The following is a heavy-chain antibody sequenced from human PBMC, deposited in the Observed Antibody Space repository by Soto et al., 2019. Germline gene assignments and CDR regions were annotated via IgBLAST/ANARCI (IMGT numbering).Heavy chain of an antibody. V-gene: IGHV4-59*01. CDR1: GASISSYY. CDR3: SYGDSPGPIDH. D-gene: IGHD4-17*01. CDR2: IHNGERT. J-gene: IGHJ4*02. Sequence: SETLSLTCSVSGASISSYYWSWFRQAPGKGLEYIGYIHNGERTNYNPSLESRDTISADTSKNQFSLRLSSVTAADTAMYYCSYGDSPGPIDHWGQGSLVTASS.